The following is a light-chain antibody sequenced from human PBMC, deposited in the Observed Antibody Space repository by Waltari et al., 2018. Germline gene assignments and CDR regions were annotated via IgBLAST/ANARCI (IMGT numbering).Light chain of an antibody. J-gene: IGKJ3*01. CDR2: GAS. Sequence: EIVMTQSPATLSVSPGERATLSCRASQSVTTNLAWYQQKPGQAPRHLIYGASTRATGIPARFSGSGSGTEFTLTISGTQSGDFAIYYCQQYNNWPPLFTFGPGTRVDFK. CDR1: QSVTTN. V-gene: IGKV3-15*01. CDR3: QQYNNWPPLFT.